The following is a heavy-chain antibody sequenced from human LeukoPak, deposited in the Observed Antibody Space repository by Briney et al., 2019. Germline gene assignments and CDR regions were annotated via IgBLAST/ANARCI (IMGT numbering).Heavy chain of an antibody. CDR3: ASSGSYRFDY. V-gene: IGHV3-48*02. CDR2: ITASGTAM. D-gene: IGHD1-26*01. Sequence: GGSLRLSCAASGFTFSSYSMNWVRQAPGKGLEWVSHITASGTAMFYADSVEGRFTISRDNAKNSLYLQMNSLRDEDTAVYYCASSGSYRFDYWGQGTLVIVSS. CDR1: GFTFSSYS. J-gene: IGHJ4*02.